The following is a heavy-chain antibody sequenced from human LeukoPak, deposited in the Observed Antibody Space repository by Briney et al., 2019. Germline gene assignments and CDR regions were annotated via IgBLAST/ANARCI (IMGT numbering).Heavy chain of an antibody. V-gene: IGHV5-51*01. CDR1: GYSFTSYW. CDR2: IYPGDSDT. CDR3: ARGYCSGGSCSRYYYYYGMDV. D-gene: IGHD2-15*01. Sequence: GESLKISCKGSGYSFTSYWIGWVRQMSGKGLEWMGIIYPGDSDTRYSPSFQGQVTISADKSISTAYLQWSSLKASDTAMYYCARGYCSGGSCSRYYYYYGMDVWGQGTTVTVSS. J-gene: IGHJ6*02.